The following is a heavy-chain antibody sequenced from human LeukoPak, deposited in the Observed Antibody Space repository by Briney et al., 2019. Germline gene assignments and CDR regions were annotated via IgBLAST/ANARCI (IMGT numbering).Heavy chain of an antibody. CDR2: IRYDGSNK. J-gene: IGHJ1*01. CDR3: AKSSLYNGSYLWETLEYFQH. Sequence: GGSLRLSCAASGFTFSSYGMHWVRQAPGKGLEWVAFIRYDGSNKYYADSVKGRFTISRDNSKNTLYLQMNSLRAEDTAVYYCAKSSLYNGSYLWETLEYFQHWGQGTLVTVSS. CDR1: GFTFSSYG. D-gene: IGHD1-26*01. V-gene: IGHV3-30*02.